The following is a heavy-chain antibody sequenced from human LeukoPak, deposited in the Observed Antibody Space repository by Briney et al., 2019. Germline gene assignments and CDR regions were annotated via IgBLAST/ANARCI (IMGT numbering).Heavy chain of an antibody. CDR1: GVLLCIYP. Sequence: GGSLTHPCALWGVLLCIYPMHWRRQAPGKGLEWVALISYDRSNTYYADSVKGRFTISRDDAKNSLFLRMNSLRAEDMAVYECARDLTVAGRGLVVGGQGTTVTVSS. D-gene: IGHD4-11*01. CDR2: ISYDRSNT. J-gene: IGHJ6*02. V-gene: IGHV3-30-3*01. CDR3: ARDLTVAGRGLVV.